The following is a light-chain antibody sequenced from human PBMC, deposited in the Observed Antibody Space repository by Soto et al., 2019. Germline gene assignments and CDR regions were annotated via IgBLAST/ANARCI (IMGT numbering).Light chain of an antibody. V-gene: IGLV2-8*01. CDR2: EVT. J-gene: IGLJ3*02. CDR3: SSYAGRDIWV. CDR1: SVDINY. Sequence: QSALTQPPSASGSRGQSVTISCTGNSVDINYVSWFQQHPGKAPKLIICEVTKRPSGVPDRFSGSKSGNTASLTVSGLQDDDEADYYCSSYAGRDIWVFGGGTQLTVL.